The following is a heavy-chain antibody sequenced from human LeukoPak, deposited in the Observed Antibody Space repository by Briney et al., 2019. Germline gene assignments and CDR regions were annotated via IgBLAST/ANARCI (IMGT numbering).Heavy chain of an antibody. CDR3: ARRPLDGSGWYDY. CDR2: ISSSSSYI. Sequence: GGSLRLSCAASGFTFSSYTMNWVRQAPGKGLEWVSSISSSSSYIYYADSVKGRFTISRDNAKNSPYLQMNSLRAEDTAVYYCARRPLDGSGWYDYWGQGTLVTVSS. CDR1: GFTFSSYT. V-gene: IGHV3-21*01. D-gene: IGHD6-19*01. J-gene: IGHJ4*02.